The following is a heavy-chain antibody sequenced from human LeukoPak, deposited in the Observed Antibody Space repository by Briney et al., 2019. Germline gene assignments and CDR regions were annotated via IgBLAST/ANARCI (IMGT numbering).Heavy chain of an antibody. Sequence: ASVKVSCKASGYTFTGYYMHWVRQAPGQGLEWMGWINPNSGGTNYAQKFQGRVTMTRDTSISTAYMELSRLRSDDTAVYYCATSRGYCSSTSCRDDYYFDYWGQGALVTVSS. J-gene: IGHJ4*02. CDR1: GYTFTGYY. CDR3: ATSRGYCSSTSCRDDYYFDY. CDR2: INPNSGGT. D-gene: IGHD2-2*01. V-gene: IGHV1-2*02.